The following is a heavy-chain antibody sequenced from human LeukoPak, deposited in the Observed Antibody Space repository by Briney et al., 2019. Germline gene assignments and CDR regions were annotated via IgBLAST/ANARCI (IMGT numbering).Heavy chain of an antibody. D-gene: IGHD2-2*01. V-gene: IGHV3-21*01. CDR3: ARGRRYCSSTSCFNGDY. CDR1: GFTFSSYS. Sequence: GGSLRLSCAASGFTFSSYSMNWVRQAPGKGLEWVSSISSSSSYIYYADSVKGRFTISRDNAKNSLYLQMNSLRAEDTAVYYCARGRRYCSSTSCFNGDYWGQGTLVTVSS. J-gene: IGHJ4*02. CDR2: ISSSSSYI.